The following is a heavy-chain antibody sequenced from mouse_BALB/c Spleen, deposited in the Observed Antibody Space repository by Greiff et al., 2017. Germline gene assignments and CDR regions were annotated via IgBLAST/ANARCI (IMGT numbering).Heavy chain of an antibody. Sequence: QVRLQQSGPELVKPGASGKISCKASGYAFSSFGRNWVKQRPGQGLEWIGRIYPGDGDTNYNGKLKGKATLTADKSSSTAYMQLSSLTSVDSAVYFCARTGGNYFDYWGQGTTLTVSS. CDR3: ARTGGNYFDY. V-gene: IGHV1-82*01. J-gene: IGHJ2*01. CDR1: GYAFSSFG. CDR2: IYPGDGDT.